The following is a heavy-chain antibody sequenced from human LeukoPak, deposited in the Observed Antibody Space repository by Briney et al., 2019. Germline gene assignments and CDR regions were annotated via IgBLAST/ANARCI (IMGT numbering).Heavy chain of an antibody. CDR2: IYHSGST. Sequence: TSETLSLTCAVSGGSISSSNWWSWVRQPPGKGLEWIGEIYHSGSTNYNPSLKSRVTISVDKSKNQFSLKLSSVTAADTAVYYCARDRGGYCSGGSCYYFDYWGQGTLVTVSS. D-gene: IGHD2-15*01. CDR3: ARDRGGYCSGGSCYYFDY. V-gene: IGHV4-4*02. J-gene: IGHJ4*02. CDR1: GGSISSSNW.